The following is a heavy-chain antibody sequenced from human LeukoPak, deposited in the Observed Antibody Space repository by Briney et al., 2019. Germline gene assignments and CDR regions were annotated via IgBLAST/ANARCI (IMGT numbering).Heavy chain of an antibody. CDR3: AEAGWSYPRAGYYYGLGV. J-gene: IGHJ6*02. D-gene: IGHD2-15*01. V-gene: IGHV1-18*01. CDR1: GYTFTTYG. Sequence: ASVKVSCKASGYTFTTYGISWVRQAPGQGLEWMGWISTYNGNTNYAQKFQGRVTLTTDTSTSTAYMELRSLRSDDTAVYYCAEAGWSYPRAGYYYGLGVWGQGTTVTVSS. CDR2: ISTYNGNT.